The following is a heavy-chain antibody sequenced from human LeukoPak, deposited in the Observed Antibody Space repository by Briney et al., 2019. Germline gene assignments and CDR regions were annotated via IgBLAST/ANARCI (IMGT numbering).Heavy chain of an antibody. CDR3: AGVRYCSSTSCYTGAFDI. V-gene: IGHV3-23*01. CDR1: GFTFSSYA. CDR2: ISGSGGST. Sequence: GGSLRLSCAASGFTFSSYAMSWVRQAPGKGLEWVSAISGSGGSTYYADSVKGRFTISRDNSKNTLYLQMNSLRAEDTAVYYCAGVRYCSSTSCYTGAFDIWGQGTMVTVSS. J-gene: IGHJ3*02. D-gene: IGHD2-2*02.